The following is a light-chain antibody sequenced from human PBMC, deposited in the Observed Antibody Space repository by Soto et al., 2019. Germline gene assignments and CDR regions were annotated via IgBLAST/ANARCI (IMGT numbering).Light chain of an antibody. CDR3: QQYGSSALP. Sequence: IVVTESPGTVSLSPREIATLSCRASRSVSSYLAWYQQKPGQAPRLLIYGASSRATGVPDRFSGGGSGTDFTLTISRLEPEDFAVYYCQQYGSSALPFGGGTKVDIK. J-gene: IGKJ4*01. CDR1: RSVSSY. V-gene: IGKV3-20*01. CDR2: GAS.